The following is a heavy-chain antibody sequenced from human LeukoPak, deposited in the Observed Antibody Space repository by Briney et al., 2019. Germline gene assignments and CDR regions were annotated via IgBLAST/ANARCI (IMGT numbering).Heavy chain of an antibody. CDR1: GYSFTSYW. Sequence: AESLQISCKGSGYSFTSYWITCVRQMPAKDLEWMGRIDPSDSYTNYSPSFQGHVTISADKSISTAYLQWSSLKASDTAMYYCATVTTICYYYGMDVWGQGTTVTVSS. V-gene: IGHV5-10-1*01. J-gene: IGHJ6*02. D-gene: IGHD4-17*01. CDR2: IDPSDSYT. CDR3: ATVTTICYYYGMDV.